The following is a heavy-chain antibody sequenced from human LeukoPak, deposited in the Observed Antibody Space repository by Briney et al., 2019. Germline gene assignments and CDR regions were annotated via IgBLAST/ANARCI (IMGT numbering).Heavy chain of an antibody. Sequence: PSQTLSLTCTVSGGSISSGAYYWSWIRQPPGKGLEWVGYIYHSGSTYYNPSLKSRVTISVDRSKNQFSLKLSSVTAADTAVYYCATGQSIAAAAFDYWGQGTLVTVSS. J-gene: IGHJ4*02. D-gene: IGHD6-13*01. CDR3: ATGQSIAAAAFDY. V-gene: IGHV4-30-2*01. CDR1: GGSISSGAYY. CDR2: IYHSGST.